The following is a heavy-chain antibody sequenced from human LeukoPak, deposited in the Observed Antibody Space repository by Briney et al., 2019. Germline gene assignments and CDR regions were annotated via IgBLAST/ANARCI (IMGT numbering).Heavy chain of an antibody. CDR1: GFTFSSYA. CDR2: ISGSGGST. Sequence: GGSLRLSCAASGFTFSSYAMSWVRQAPGKGLEWVSAISGSGGSTYYADHVKGRFTVSRDDSKNTLYLQMNSLRAEDTALYYCAKDVNNSGYYLGFDYWGQGTLVTVSS. CDR3: AKDVNNSGYYLGFDY. D-gene: IGHD3-22*01. J-gene: IGHJ4*02. V-gene: IGHV3-23*01.